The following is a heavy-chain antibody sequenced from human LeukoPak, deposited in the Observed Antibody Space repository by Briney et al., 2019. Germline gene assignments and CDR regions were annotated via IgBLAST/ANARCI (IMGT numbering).Heavy chain of an antibody. D-gene: IGHD5-24*01. CDR1: GGSISSYY. CDR2: IYYSGST. J-gene: IGHJ3*02. V-gene: IGHV4-59*01. CDR3: ARGLLDGYTHPAAFDI. Sequence: PSETLSLTCTVSGGSISSYYWSWIRQTPGKGLEWIGYIYYSGSTNYNPSLKSRVTISVDTSKNQFSLKLSSVTAADTAVCYCARGLLDGYTHPAAFDIWGQGTMVTVSS.